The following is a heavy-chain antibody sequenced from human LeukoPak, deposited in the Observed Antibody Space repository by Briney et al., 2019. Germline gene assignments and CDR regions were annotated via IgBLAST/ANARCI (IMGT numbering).Heavy chain of an antibody. CDR1: GRSLSGYY. Sequence: PSDPLSLTCAVYGRSLSGYYWSWLRQPPAKGLAGIGCIYYSESTYYNPSLTSRVTISVDTSKNQFSLKLSSVTAADTAVYYCARDHRQYCSSTSCYTEGFDPWGQGTLVTVSS. V-gene: IGHV4-30-4*02. D-gene: IGHD2-2*02. CDR3: ARDHRQYCSSTSCYTEGFDP. CDR2: IYYSEST. J-gene: IGHJ5*02.